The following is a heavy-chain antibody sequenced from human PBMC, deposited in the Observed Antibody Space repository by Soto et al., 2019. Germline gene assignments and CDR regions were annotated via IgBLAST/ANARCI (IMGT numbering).Heavy chain of an antibody. Sequence: QVQLVESGGGVVPPGRSLRLSCAASGFTFRSYGMHWVRQAPGKGLEWVAVISYDGSNKYYADSAKGRFTISRDNSKKTMYLQMNSQRDEDTAVYYCAKDLDDSSGYHMAPFDYWGQGTLVTVSS. CDR1: GFTFRSYG. J-gene: IGHJ4*02. D-gene: IGHD3-22*01. CDR3: AKDLDDSSGYHMAPFDY. CDR2: ISYDGSNK. V-gene: IGHV3-30*18.